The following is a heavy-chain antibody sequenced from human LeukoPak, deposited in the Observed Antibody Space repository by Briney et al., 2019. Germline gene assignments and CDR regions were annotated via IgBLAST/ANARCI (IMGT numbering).Heavy chain of an antibody. CDR3: ATDRDYAFDY. J-gene: IGHJ4*02. V-gene: IGHV3-48*02. D-gene: IGHD4-17*01. CDR2: IDSDTYGNTI. Sequence: GGSLRLSWAASGVTLSGYSMNWVRQAPGRGLGWISYIDSDTYGNTIYYPHTVKGRFTISRDNAKNSLYLQMDSLRDEDTAVYYCATDRDYAFDYWGQGTLVTVSS. CDR1: GVTLSGYS.